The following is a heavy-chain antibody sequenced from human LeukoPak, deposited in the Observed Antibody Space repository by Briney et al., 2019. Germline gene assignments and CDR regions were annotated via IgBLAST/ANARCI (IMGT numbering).Heavy chain of an antibody. CDR1: GFTFNTND. Sequence: PGWSLRLSCAASGFTFNTNDMHWVRQAPGMGLEWVAFTRYDGSYKRYIDSVNGRFTISRDNSKNTLYLQMNSLRVEDTAVYSCAKGRVARGFNDPFDIWGQGTMVTVSS. CDR2: TRYDGSYK. J-gene: IGHJ3*02. V-gene: IGHV3-30*02. CDR3: AKGRVARGFNDPFDI. D-gene: IGHD3-3*01.